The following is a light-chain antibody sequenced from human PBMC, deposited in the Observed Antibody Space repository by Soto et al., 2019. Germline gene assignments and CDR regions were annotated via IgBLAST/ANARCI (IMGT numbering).Light chain of an antibody. J-gene: IGKJ4*01. Sequence: EIGLTRSPATLSLSPGRRATLSFRASQSVNTYLAWYQQNPGQAPRLLIHDASNRATGIPARFSGSGSGTDFTLTISRLEPEDFAVYYCQQYGLSLLTFGGGTKVDI. CDR3: QQYGLSLLT. CDR2: DAS. V-gene: IGKV3-11*01. CDR1: QSVNTY.